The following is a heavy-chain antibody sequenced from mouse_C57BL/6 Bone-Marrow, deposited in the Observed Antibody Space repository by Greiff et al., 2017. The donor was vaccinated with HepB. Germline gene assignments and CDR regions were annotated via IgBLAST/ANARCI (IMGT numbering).Heavy chain of an antibody. CDR2: ISNGGGST. V-gene: IGHV5-12*01. CDR3: ERHGMDD. CDR1: GFTFSDYY. Sequence: EVMLVESGGGLVQPGGSLKLSCAASGFTFSDYYMYWVRQTPEKRLVWVAYISNGGGSTYYPDTVKGRFTISRDNAKNTLYLQMSRLKSEDTAMYYCERHGMDDWGQGTSVTVS. J-gene: IGHJ4*01.